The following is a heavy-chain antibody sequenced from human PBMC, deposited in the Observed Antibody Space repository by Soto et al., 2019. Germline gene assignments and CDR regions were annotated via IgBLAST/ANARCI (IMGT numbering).Heavy chain of an antibody. J-gene: IGHJ5*02. D-gene: IGHD2-15*01. V-gene: IGHV1-24*01. CDR2: FDPEDGET. Sequence: ASVKVSFKVSGYTLTELSMHWVRQAPGKGLEWMGGFDPEDGETIHAQKFQGRVTMTEDTSTDTAYMELSSLRSEDTAVYYCAASCSGGSCYWFDPWGQGTLVTVSS. CDR3: AASCSGGSCYWFDP. CDR1: GYTLTELS.